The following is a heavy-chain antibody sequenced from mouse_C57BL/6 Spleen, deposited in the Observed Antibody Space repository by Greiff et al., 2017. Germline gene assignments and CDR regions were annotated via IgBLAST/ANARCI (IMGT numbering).Heavy chain of an antibody. V-gene: IGHV1-52*01. Sequence: VQLQQPGAELVRPGSSVKLSCKASGYTFTSYWMHWVKQRPIQGLEWIGNIDPSDSDTHYNQKFKDKATLTVDKSSSTAYMQLSSLTSEDSAVYYGARHYGSYVNYAMDYWGQGTSVTVSS. CDR1: GYTFTSYW. D-gene: IGHD2-1*01. CDR2: IDPSDSDT. CDR3: ARHYGSYVNYAMDY. J-gene: IGHJ4*01.